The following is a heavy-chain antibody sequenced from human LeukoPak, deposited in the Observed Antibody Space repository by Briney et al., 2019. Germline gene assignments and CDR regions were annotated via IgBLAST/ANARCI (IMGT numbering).Heavy chain of an antibody. J-gene: IGHJ4*01. V-gene: IGHV3-30*03. D-gene: IGHD3-16*01. CDR3: PRPLGGFDY. Sequence: PGGSLRLSCAASGFTFSSYGMHWVRQAPGKGLEWVAVISYDGSNKYYADSVKGRFTISRDNSKNTLYLQMNSLRAEDTAVYYCPRPLGGFDYWGKEPWSPSPQ. CDR1: GFTFSSYG. CDR2: ISYDGSNK.